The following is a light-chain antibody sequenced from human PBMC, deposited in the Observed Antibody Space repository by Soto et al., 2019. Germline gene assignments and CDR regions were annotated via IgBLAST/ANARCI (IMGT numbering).Light chain of an antibody. Sequence: EIVMTQSPATLSVSPGERATLSCRASQSVSSNLAWYQHKLGQAPRLLIYVASTRATGIPARFSGSGSGTELTLTISSLQSEDFAVYYCQRYNNWPLTFGGGTKVDIK. CDR3: QRYNNWPLT. CDR1: QSVSSN. CDR2: VAS. J-gene: IGKJ4*01. V-gene: IGKV3-15*01.